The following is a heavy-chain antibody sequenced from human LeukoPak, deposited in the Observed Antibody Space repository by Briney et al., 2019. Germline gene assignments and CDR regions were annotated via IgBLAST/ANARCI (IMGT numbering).Heavy chain of an antibody. D-gene: IGHD3-9*01. Sequence: VASVKVSCKASGYTFTSYGISWVRQAPGQGLEWMGWISAYNGNTNYAQKLQGRVTMTTDTSTSTAYMELRSLRSDDTAVYYCASNYDILTGYSHYYYYMDVWGKGTTVTISS. CDR1: GYTFTSYG. CDR3: ASNYDILTGYSHYYYYMDV. V-gene: IGHV1-18*01. CDR2: ISAYNGNT. J-gene: IGHJ6*03.